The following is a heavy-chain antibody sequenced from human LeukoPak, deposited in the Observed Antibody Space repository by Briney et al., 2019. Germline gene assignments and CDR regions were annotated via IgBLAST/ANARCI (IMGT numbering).Heavy chain of an antibody. D-gene: IGHD2-2*01. Sequence: PGGSLRLPCEASGFSFSAYSMSWVRQAPGKGLEWISYIRSSSTTINYAESVKGRFTISRENAETSVYLQMNSIRVEDTAVYFCARDSRSHCGTDACYGPYFDYWGQGILVAVSS. CDR2: IRSSSTTI. CDR1: GFSFSAYS. J-gene: IGHJ4*02. V-gene: IGHV3-48*01. CDR3: ARDSRSHCGTDACYGPYFDY.